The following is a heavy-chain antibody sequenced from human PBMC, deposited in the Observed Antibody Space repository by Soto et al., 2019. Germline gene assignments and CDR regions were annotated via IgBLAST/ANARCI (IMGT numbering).Heavy chain of an antibody. D-gene: IGHD6-19*01. J-gene: IGHJ5*02. Sequence: QVKLQESCPGLVKASQTLSLTCSVSGGSVNNGGYYWSWIRQHPGKGLEWIGYIYYSGNTYSHPSLASRLSISVDTSQHHFSLTLTSVTAADTAVYYCARYSSSGFDPWGQGTVVTVSS. CDR2: IYYSGNT. CDR1: GGSVNNGGYY. CDR3: ARYSSSGFDP. V-gene: IGHV4-31*03.